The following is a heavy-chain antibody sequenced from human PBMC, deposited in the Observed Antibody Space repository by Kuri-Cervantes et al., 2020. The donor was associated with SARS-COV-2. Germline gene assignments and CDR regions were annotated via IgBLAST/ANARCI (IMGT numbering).Heavy chain of an antibody. J-gene: IGHJ6*02. CDR2: ISWDGGST. V-gene: IGHV3-43D*04. CDR3: AKGAVAATYSDYYYGMDV. CDR1: GFTFDDYA. Sequence: GESLKISCAASGFTFDDYAMHWVRRAPGKGLEWVSLISWDGGSTYYADSVKGRFTISRDNSKNSLYLQMNSLRAEDTALYYCAKGAVAATYSDYYYGMDVWGQGTTVTVSS. D-gene: IGHD2-15*01.